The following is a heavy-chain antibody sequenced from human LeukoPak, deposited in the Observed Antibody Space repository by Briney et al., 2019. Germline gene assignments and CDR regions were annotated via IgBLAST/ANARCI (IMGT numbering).Heavy chain of an antibody. Sequence: PGGSLRLSCSASGFTFSSYDMHWVRQAPGKGLEWVALISYDGSNKYYADSVQGRFTISRDNSKSTVYLQMNSLRAEDTAVYSCAKSPRTTVVMYYFDYWGQGTLVTVSS. CDR2: ISYDGSNK. D-gene: IGHD4-23*01. CDR3: AKSPRTTVVMYYFDY. J-gene: IGHJ4*02. V-gene: IGHV3-30*18. CDR1: GFTFSSYD.